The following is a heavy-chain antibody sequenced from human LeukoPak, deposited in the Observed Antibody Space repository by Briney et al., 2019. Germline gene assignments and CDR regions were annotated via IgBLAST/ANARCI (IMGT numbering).Heavy chain of an antibody. Sequence: PGGSLRLSCAASGFTFSSYAMSWVRQAPGKGLEWVSAISGSGGSTYYADSVKGRFTISRDNAKNSLYLQMNSLRAEDTAVYYCASPPIAVAGRRLAPVDYWGQGTLVTVSS. V-gene: IGHV3-23*01. CDR1: GFTFSSYA. CDR2: ISGSGGST. J-gene: IGHJ4*02. D-gene: IGHD6-19*01. CDR3: ASPPIAVAGRRLAPVDY.